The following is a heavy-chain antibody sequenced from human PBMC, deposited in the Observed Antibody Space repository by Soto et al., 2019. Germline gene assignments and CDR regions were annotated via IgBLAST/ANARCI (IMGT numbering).Heavy chain of an antibody. CDR1: DYTFTSYG. CDR3: ARGSFIVGATVGAY. CDR2: ISAYNGNT. V-gene: IGHV1-18*01. Sequence: ASVKVSCKASDYTFTSYGISWVRQAPGQGLEWMGWISAYNGNTNYAQKLQGRVTMTTDTSTSTAYMELRSLRSDDTAVYYCARGSFIVGATVGAYWGQGTLVTVSS. D-gene: IGHD1-26*01. J-gene: IGHJ4*02.